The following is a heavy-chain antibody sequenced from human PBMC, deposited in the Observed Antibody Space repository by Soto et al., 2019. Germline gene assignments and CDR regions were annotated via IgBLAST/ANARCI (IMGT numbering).Heavy chain of an antibody. J-gene: IGHJ6*02. CDR3: ARGASSGSDYYYYGMDV. CDR2: AKNKANGYTI. D-gene: IGHD3-22*01. Sequence: EVQLVESGGGLVQPGGSLRLSCAASGFSFSDHHMDWVRQAPGNGLEWVGRAKNKANGYTIEYAASVKGRFSISRDDSKNSLYLQMNSLKTEDTAIYYCARGASSGSDYYYYGMDVWGRGTTVTVSS. V-gene: IGHV3-72*01. CDR1: GFSFSDHH.